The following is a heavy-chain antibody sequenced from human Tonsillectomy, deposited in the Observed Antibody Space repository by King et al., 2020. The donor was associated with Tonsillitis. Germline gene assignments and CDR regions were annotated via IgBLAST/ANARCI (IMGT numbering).Heavy chain of an antibody. CDR1: GGSISSNY. J-gene: IGHJ4*02. CDR3: ARGIVLRFLELFDY. Sequence: QLQESGPGLLKPSETLSLTCTVSGGSISSNYWSWIRQPAGKGLEWIGRIYTSGTTNSNPSLKSLVTMSVDTSKNKFSLKLGSVTAADTAVYYCARGIVLRFLELFDYWGQGTLVTVSS. V-gene: IGHV4-4*07. CDR2: IYTSGTT. D-gene: IGHD3-3*01.